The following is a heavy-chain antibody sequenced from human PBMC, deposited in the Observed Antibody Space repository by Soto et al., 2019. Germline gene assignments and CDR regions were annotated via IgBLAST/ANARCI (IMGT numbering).Heavy chain of an antibody. V-gene: IGHV3-23*01. CDR1: GFRFNSYA. D-gene: IGHD3-9*01. CDR3: AKGRYFESSGGCANL. J-gene: IGHJ5*02. Sequence: EVQLLESGGGFLQRGGSQRLSCLASGFRFNSYAMSWVRRTPDKGLGWVAAISGSGYKTDYAQSVQGRFTISRDNSKSTVFLQTNSLRAEDSAIYYCAKGRYFESSGGCANLWGQGTLVTVSS. CDR2: ISGSGYKT.